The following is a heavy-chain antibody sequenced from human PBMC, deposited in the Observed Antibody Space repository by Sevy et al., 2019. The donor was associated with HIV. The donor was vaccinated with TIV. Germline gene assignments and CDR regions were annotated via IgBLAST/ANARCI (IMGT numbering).Heavy chain of an antibody. V-gene: IGHV1-18*01. CDR3: ARDWRALGATVSKYFDY. CDR2: LSAYNGNT. CDR1: GYTFTSYG. Sequence: ASVKVSCKASGYTFTSYGISWVRQAPGQGLEWMGWLSAYNGNTNYAQKLQGRDTMTTDTSTSTAYMELRRLRPDDTAVYYCARDWRALGATVSKYFDYWGQGTLVTVSS. J-gene: IGHJ4*02. D-gene: IGHD1-26*01.